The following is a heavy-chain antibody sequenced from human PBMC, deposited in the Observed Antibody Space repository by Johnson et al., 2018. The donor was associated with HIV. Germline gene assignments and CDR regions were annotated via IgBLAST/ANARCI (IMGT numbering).Heavy chain of an antibody. Sequence: MQLVESGGGLVQPGGSLILSCTASGFTVSSNYMSWVRQAPGKGLEWVSVIYTDDSIYYADSVKGRFTISRDNSKNTLYLQMNSLRAEDTAVYYCAREGDYVWGPGKVSDIWGQGTMVTVSS. V-gene: IGHV3-66*01. J-gene: IGHJ3*02. CDR3: AREGDYVWGPGKVSDI. D-gene: IGHD3-16*01. CDR1: GFTVSSNY. CDR2: IYTDDSI.